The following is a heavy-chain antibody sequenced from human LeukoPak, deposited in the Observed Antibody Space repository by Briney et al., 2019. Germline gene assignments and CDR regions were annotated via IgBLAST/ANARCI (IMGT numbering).Heavy chain of an antibody. Sequence: AIVKISCKASGNTFSDFYIHWVRQTPEKGLEWMGRVDREDGESVYAEKWQGRVTMTADPSTDTGHMELSSLTFDDTAVYYCATSIGAFFPDKWGQGTLVTVSS. CDR1: GNTFSDFY. J-gene: IGHJ4*02. CDR2: VDREDGES. CDR3: ATSIGAFFPDK. V-gene: IGHV1-69-2*01. D-gene: IGHD2/OR15-2a*01.